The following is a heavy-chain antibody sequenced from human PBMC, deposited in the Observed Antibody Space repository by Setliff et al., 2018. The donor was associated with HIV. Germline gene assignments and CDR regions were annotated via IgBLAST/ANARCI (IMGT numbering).Heavy chain of an antibody. V-gene: IGHV3-48*03. CDR2: ISSTGAII. J-gene: IGHJ4*02. CDR1: GFTFSTSE. Sequence: LRLSCAAAGFTFSTSEMNWVRQAPGKGLEWISYISSTGAIIYYADSVRGRFTISRDNAKNSVYLQMNSLRADDTALYYCAREFVALGNHFDKWGQGTLVTAPQ. CDR3: AREFVALGNHFDK.